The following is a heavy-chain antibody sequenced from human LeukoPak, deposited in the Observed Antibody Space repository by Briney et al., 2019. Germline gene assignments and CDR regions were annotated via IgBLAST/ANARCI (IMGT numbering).Heavy chain of an antibody. J-gene: IGHJ6*03. D-gene: IGHD5-12*01. CDR1: GFTFSDYY. V-gene: IGHV3-11*04. CDR2: ISSSGSTI. CDR3: ARMEHIVATIKVWYYYYYMDV. Sequence: GSLRLSCAASGFTFSDYYMSWIRQAPGKGLEWVSYISSSGSTIYYADSVKGRFTISRDNAKNSLYLQMNSLRAEDTAVYYCARMEHIVATIKVWYYYYYMDVWGKGTTVTVSS.